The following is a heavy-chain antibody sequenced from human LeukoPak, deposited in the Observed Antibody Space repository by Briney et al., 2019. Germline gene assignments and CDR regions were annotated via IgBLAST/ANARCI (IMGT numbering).Heavy chain of an antibody. J-gene: IGHJ3*02. D-gene: IGHD3-10*01. Sequence: GGSLRLSCIASGFSTYGRTWVRQAPGKGLEWVAVMGDSGGSTYYADSVKGRFTMSRDNPKNTVYLEMKSLRVEDTAVYYCAKLYLGELYAFEMWGQGTRVIVSS. CDR3: AKLYLGELYAFEM. V-gene: IGHV3-23*01. CDR2: MGDSGGST. CDR1: GFSTYG.